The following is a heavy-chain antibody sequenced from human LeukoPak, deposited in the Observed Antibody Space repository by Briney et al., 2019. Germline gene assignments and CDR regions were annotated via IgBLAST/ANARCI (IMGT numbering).Heavy chain of an antibody. CDR2: ISSSSSYI. Sequence: GGSLRLSCAASGFTFSGYSMNWVRQAPGKGLEWVSSISSSSSYIYYADSVKGRFTISRDNAKNSLYLQMNSLRAEDTAVYYCARDVHSDAFDIWGQGTMVTVSS. V-gene: IGHV3-21*01. J-gene: IGHJ3*02. CDR3: ARDVHSDAFDI. CDR1: GFTFSGYS.